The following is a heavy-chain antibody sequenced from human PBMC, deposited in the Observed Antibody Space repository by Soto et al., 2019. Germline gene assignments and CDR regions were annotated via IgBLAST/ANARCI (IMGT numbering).Heavy chain of an antibody. CDR1: GYTFTSYD. D-gene: IGHD1-26*01. Sequence: QVQLVQSGAEVKKPGASVKVSCKASGYTFTSYDINWVRQATGQGLEWMGWMNPNSGNTGYVQKLQGSGTMTRNTSIRTGYMERSRARSEAAALSHCATRRVGPTPWGPRARVAGST. J-gene: IGHJ5*02. V-gene: IGHV1-8*01. CDR3: ATRRVGPTP. CDR2: MNPNSGNT.